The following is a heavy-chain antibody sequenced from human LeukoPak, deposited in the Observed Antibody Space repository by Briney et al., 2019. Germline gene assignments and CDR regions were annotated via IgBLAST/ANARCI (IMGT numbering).Heavy chain of an antibody. CDR1: GGSFRGYY. Sequence: SETLSLTCAVYGGSFRGYYWSWIRQPPGKGLEWIGEINHSGSTNYNPSLKSRVTISVDTSKNQFSLKLSSVTAADTAVYYCARGRTGNDGSSGWYVDYWGQGTLVTVSS. D-gene: IGHD6-19*01. V-gene: IGHV4-34*01. CDR2: INHSGST. CDR3: ARGRTGNDGSSGWYVDY. J-gene: IGHJ4*02.